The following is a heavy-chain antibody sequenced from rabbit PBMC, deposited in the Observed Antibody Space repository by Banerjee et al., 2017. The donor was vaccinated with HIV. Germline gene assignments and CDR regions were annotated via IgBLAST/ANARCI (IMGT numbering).Heavy chain of an antibody. J-gene: IGHJ2*01. D-gene: IGHD4-1*01. Sequence: QLEESGGGLVQPGGSLKLSCKASGFDFSNYYVSWVRQAPGKGLEWIGYINPVFGSTYYASWVNGRFTISSHDAQNTLYLQLNSLTAADTATYFCARYSDGRGVAFDPWGPGTLVTVS. CDR1: GFDFSNYY. CDR3: ARYSDGRGVAFDP. V-gene: IGHV1S7*01. CDR2: INPVFGST.